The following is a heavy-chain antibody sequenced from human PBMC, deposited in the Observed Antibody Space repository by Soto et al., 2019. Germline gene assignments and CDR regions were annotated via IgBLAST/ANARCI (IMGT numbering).Heavy chain of an antibody. CDR1: GFTVSTNY. CDR2: IHTDGST. V-gene: IGHV3-53*01. J-gene: IGHJ6*02. D-gene: IGHD2-15*01. Sequence: PGGSLRLSCAASGFTVSTNYMSSVRQAPGKGLEWVSIIHTDGSTYYADFVKGRFTISRDNSKNTLYLQMYSLGAEDTAVYYCARDSVAGGYYYYYGLDVWGQGTTVTVSS. CDR3: ARDSVAGGYYYYYGLDV.